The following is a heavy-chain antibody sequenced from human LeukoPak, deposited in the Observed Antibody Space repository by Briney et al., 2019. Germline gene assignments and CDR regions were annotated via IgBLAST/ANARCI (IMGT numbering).Heavy chain of an antibody. V-gene: IGHV3-48*01. J-gene: IGHJ3*02. CDR3: ARDNGREPYDAFDI. CDR1: GFSFSTYT. D-gene: IGHD1-26*01. CDR2: ITSSSSTI. Sequence: PGGSLRLSCAASGFSFSTYTMNWVRQAPGKGLEWVSYITSSSSTIYYADSVKGRFTISRDNAKNSLYLQMNSLRAEDTAVYYCARDNGREPYDAFDIWGQGTMVTVSS.